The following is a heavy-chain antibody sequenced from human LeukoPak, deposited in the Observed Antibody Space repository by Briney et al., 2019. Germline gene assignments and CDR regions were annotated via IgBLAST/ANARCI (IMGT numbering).Heavy chain of an antibody. Sequence: LGESLKISCKGSGYSFSSHRIGWVRQMPGKGLEWMGIIYPGDSDTKYSPSFQGQVTISADKSISTAYLQWSSLKASDTAMYYCARPLLGYCSSASCYTFDPWGQGTLVTVSS. CDR2: IYPGDSDT. D-gene: IGHD2-2*02. J-gene: IGHJ5*02. V-gene: IGHV5-51*01. CDR1: GYSFSSHR. CDR3: ARPLLGYCSSASCYTFDP.